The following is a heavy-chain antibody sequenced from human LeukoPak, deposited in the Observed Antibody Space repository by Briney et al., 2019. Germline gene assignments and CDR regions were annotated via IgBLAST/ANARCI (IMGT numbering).Heavy chain of an antibody. CDR2: INPSGGST. Sequence: ASVTVSCKASGYTFTSYYMHWVRQAPGQGLEWMGIINPSGGSTSYAQKFQGRVTMTRDMSTSTVYMELSSLRSEDTAVYYCARRSWNYRGDYYYYMDVWGKGTTVTVSS. V-gene: IGHV1-46*01. J-gene: IGHJ6*03. CDR3: ARRSWNYRGDYYYYMDV. CDR1: GYTFTSYY. D-gene: IGHD1-7*01.